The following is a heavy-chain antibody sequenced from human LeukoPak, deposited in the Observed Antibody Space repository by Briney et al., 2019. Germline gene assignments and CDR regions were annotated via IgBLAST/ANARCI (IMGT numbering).Heavy chain of an antibody. CDR1: GFTFSSYR. Sequence: GGSLRLSCAASGFTFSSYRMNWVRQAPGKGLEWVSYISSSSSTIYYADSVKGRFTISRDNSKNTLYLQMNSLRAEDTAVYYCARVPFTIYDAFDIWGQGTMVTVSS. J-gene: IGHJ3*02. CDR2: ISSSSSTI. D-gene: IGHD3-9*01. V-gene: IGHV3-48*01. CDR3: ARVPFTIYDAFDI.